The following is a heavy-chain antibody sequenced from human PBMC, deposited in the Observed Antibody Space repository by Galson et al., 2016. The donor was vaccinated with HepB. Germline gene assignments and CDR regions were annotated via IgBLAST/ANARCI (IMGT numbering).Heavy chain of an antibody. CDR2: LYYSGST. V-gene: IGHV4-39*07. D-gene: IGHD3-10*01. J-gene: IGHJ4*02. CDR3: ARDRSSGSGSCGY. CDR1: GGSISSSSYF. Sequence: ETLSLTCTVSGGSISSSSYFWGWIRQPPGKGLEWIGNLYYSGSTYYSPSLKGRVTISVGTSKNQFSLKLSSVTAADTAVYFCARDRSSGSGSCGYWGQGTLVTVSS.